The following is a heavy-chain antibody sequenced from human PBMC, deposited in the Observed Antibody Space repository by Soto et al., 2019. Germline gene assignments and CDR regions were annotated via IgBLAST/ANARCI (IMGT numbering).Heavy chain of an antibody. Sequence: QVQLVQSGGEVKKPGASVKVSCKPSGYTFTDYAMHWVRQAPGQRLEWMAWINGGNGNTKYSQKFQGRVTITRDTSASTADMELSSLRSEDTAMYYCAREYSSSTPLLDYWGQGTLVTVSS. CDR1: GYTFTDYA. D-gene: IGHD6-13*01. J-gene: IGHJ4*02. V-gene: IGHV1-3*01. CDR3: AREYSSSTPLLDY. CDR2: INGGNGNT.